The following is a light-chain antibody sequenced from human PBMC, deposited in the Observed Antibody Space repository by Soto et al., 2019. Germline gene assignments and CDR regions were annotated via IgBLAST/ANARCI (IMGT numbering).Light chain of an antibody. J-gene: IGKJ1*01. Sequence: EIVMTQSPATLSVSPGERATLSCRASQSVGTNLAWYQQRPGQAPRLLIHDVSTRATGIPARFSGSGSGTEFTLSINSLQSEDFAVYYCQQYNTWQTFGQGTKVDIK. CDR1: QSVGTN. CDR3: QQYNTWQT. CDR2: DVS. V-gene: IGKV3-15*01.